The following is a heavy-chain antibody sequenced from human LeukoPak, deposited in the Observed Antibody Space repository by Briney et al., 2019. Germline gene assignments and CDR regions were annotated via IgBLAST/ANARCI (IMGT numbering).Heavy chain of an antibody. CDR1: GFTFSGSA. CDR3: TRHGIDMVRAPFDP. D-gene: IGHD3-10*01. V-gene: IGHV3-73*01. J-gene: IGHJ5*02. CDR2: IRSKANSYAT. Sequence: GGSLRLSCAASGFTFSGSAMHWVRQASGKGLEWVGRIRSKANSYATAYAASVKGRFTISRDDSKNTAYLQMNSLKTEDTAVYYCTRHGIDMVRAPFDPWGQGTLVTVSS.